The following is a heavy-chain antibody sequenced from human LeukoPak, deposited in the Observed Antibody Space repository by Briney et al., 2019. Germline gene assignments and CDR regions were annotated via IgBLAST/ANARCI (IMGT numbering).Heavy chain of an antibody. CDR3: ARSTAYYDSSAPDY. Sequence: SETLSLTCTVSGGSISSGSYYWSWIRQPAGKGLEWIGRICTSGSTNYNPSLKSRVTISVDTSKNQFSLKLSSVTAADTAVYYCARSTAYYDSSAPDYWGQGTLVTVSS. V-gene: IGHV4-61*02. D-gene: IGHD3-22*01. CDR1: GGSISSGSYY. J-gene: IGHJ4*02. CDR2: ICTSGST.